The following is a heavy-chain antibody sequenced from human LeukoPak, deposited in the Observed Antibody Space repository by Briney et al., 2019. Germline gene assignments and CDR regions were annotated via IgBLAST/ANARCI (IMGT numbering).Heavy chain of an antibody. J-gene: IGHJ4*02. CDR1: GFTFSSYS. CDR2: ISSSSSYI. V-gene: IGHV3-21*01. Sequence: GGSLRLSCAASGFTFSSYSMNWVRQAPGKGLEWVSCISSSSSYIYYADSVKGRFTISRDNAKNSLNLEMNSLRVEDTAVYYCARVKGGPFDYWGQGTLVTVSS. CDR3: ARVKGGPFDY.